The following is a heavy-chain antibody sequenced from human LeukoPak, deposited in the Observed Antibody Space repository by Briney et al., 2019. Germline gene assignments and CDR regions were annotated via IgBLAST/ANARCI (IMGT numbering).Heavy chain of an antibody. CDR3: ARHKAYDHYYFDY. CDR1: GFTFSDYY. CDR2: ISSSGSTI. J-gene: IGHJ4*02. D-gene: IGHD5-12*01. Sequence: PGGSLRLSRAASGFTFSDYYMSWIRQAPGKGLEWVSYISSSGSTIYYADSVKGRFTISRDNAKNSLYLQMNSLRAEDTAVYYCARHKAYDHYYFDYWGQGTLVTVSS. V-gene: IGHV3-11*01.